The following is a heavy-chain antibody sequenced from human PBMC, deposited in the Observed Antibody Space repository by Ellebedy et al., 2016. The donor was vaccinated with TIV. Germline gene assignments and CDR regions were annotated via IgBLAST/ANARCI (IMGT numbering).Heavy chain of an antibody. Sequence: SETLSLXXTVSGGSIGSYYWSWIRQPPEKGLEWIGYIYYSGRTNYSPSLQSRVTMSVDTSKNQFSLRLSSVTAADTAIYYCARTADGSFDIWGQGTMVTVSS. CDR1: GGSIGSYY. D-gene: IGHD2-21*02. CDR3: ARTADGSFDI. J-gene: IGHJ3*02. CDR2: IYYSGRT. V-gene: IGHV4-59*12.